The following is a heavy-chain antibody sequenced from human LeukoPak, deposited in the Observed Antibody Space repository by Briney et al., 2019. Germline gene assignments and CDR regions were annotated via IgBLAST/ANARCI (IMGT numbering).Heavy chain of an antibody. CDR3: ARDRDSSGYYFDY. J-gene: IGHJ4*02. CDR1: GFTFGSYA. D-gene: IGHD6-25*01. Sequence: GGSLRLSCAASGFTFGSYAMHWVRQAPGKGLEWVAVISYDGSNKYYADSVKGRFTISRDNSKNTLYLQMNSLRAEDTAVYYCARDRDSSGYYFDYWGQGTLVTVSS. CDR2: ISYDGSNK. V-gene: IGHV3-30-3*01.